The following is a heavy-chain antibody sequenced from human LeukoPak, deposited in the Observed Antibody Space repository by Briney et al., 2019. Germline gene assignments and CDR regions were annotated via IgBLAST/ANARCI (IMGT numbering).Heavy chain of an antibody. D-gene: IGHD3-3*01. J-gene: IGHJ4*02. CDR3: ARHRFYYDFWSGYPLDQPDYHFDY. CDR1: GGSISSCY. CDR2: ISDIGSI. Sequence: SETLSLTCTVSGGSISSCYWSWIRQPPGKGLEWIAYISDIGSINYNPSLKSRVTISLDTSKNQFSLKLSSVTAADTAVYYCARHRFYYDFWSGYPLDQPDYHFDYWGQGTLVTVSS. V-gene: IGHV4-59*08.